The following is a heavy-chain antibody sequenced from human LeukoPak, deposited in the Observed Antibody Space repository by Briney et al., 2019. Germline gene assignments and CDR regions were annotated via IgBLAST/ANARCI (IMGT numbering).Heavy chain of an antibody. Sequence: GESLKISCKGSGYSFTTYWIGWVRQMPGKGLEWMGIIYPGDSDTRYSPSFQGQVTMSADKSITPAYLQWSSLKASDTAIYYCATGVHTGSLVEFGYYYGLDVWGQGTTVTVSS. J-gene: IGHJ6*02. CDR2: IYPGDSDT. V-gene: IGHV5-51*01. CDR3: ATGVHTGSLVEFGYYYGLDV. CDR1: GYSFTTYW. D-gene: IGHD6-13*01.